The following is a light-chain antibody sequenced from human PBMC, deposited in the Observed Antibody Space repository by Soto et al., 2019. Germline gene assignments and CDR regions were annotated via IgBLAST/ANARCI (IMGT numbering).Light chain of an antibody. J-gene: IGKJ3*01. CDR2: GAS. CDR3: QQYGRSPFT. CDR1: KSVSSSY. V-gene: IGKV3-20*01. Sequence: EIGLTQSPGTLSLSPGERATLSCRASKSVSSSYLAWYQQKPGQAPRLLIYGASSRATGIPGRFSGSGSGTDFTLTISRLEPEDFAVYYCQQYGRSPFTFGPGTKVDIK.